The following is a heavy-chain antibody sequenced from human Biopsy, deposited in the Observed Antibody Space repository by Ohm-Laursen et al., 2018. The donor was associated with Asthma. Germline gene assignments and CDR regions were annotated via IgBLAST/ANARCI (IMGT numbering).Heavy chain of an antibody. Sequence: SETLSLTCCLSSGSGGYMRSGNYYWGWIRQPPGKGLEWIGSIYYSGTTYYNPSLESRVTVSADTSKNQFSLKLTSVTAADTAVYYCVRGSSSWHHGPLHYYYGLDVWGQGTTATVSS. CDR2: IYYSGTT. D-gene: IGHD6-13*01. V-gene: IGHV4-39*01. CDR3: VRGSSSWHHGPLHYYYGLDV. J-gene: IGHJ6*02. CDR1: GGYMRSGNYY.